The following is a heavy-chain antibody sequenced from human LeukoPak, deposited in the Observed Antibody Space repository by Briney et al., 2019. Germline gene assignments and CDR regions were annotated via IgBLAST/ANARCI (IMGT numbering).Heavy chain of an antibody. J-gene: IGHJ5*02. CDR2: IYYSGSI. CDR3: ASVRTGTNWFDP. CDR1: GGSISSSSYY. D-gene: IGHD1-7*01. Sequence: TSETLSLTCTVSGGSISSSSYYWGWIRQPPGKGLEWIGSIYYSGSIYYNPSLKSRVTISVDTSKNQFSLKLSSVTAADTAVYYCASVRTGTNWFDPWGQGTLVTVSS. V-gene: IGHV4-39*07.